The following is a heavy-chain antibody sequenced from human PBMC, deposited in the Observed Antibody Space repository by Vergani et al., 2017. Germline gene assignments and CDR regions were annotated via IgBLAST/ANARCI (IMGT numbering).Heavy chain of an antibody. V-gene: IGHV4-59*01. Sequence: QVQLQESGPGLVKPSETLSLTCTVSGGSISSYYWSWIRQPPGKGLEWIGYIYYSGSTNYNHSLKSRVTISVDTSKNQFSLKLSSVTAADTAVYYCVRIQGGGYNAFDIWGQGTMVTVSS. J-gene: IGHJ3*02. CDR2: IYYSGST. D-gene: IGHD3-22*01. CDR1: GGSISSYY. CDR3: VRIQGGGYNAFDI.